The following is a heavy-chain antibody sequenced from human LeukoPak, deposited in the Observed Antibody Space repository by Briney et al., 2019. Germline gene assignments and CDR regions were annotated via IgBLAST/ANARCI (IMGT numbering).Heavy chain of an antibody. CDR3: TREQDREASATVVGDY. J-gene: IGHJ4*02. CDR2: ISSSSSYI. Sequence: GGSLRLSCAASGFTFSSYSMNWVRQAPGKGLEWVSSISSSSSYIYYADSVKGRLTISRDNAKNSLFLQMNSLRAEDTAVYYCTREQDREASATVVGDYWGQGTLVTVSS. V-gene: IGHV3-21*01. CDR1: GFTFSSYS. D-gene: IGHD4-23*01.